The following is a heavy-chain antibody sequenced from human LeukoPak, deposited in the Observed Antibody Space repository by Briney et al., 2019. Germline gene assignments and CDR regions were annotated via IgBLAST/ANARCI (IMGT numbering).Heavy chain of an antibody. CDR3: AKMSTSWGLDY. CDR1: GFTFSSYG. J-gene: IGHJ4*02. D-gene: IGHD2-2*01. V-gene: IGHV3-30*18. CDR2: ISYDGSNK. Sequence: PVGSLRLSCAASGFTFSSYGMHWVRQAPGKGLEGVAVISYDGSNKYYADSVKGRFTIPRDNSKNTLYLQMNSLIAEDTAVYYCAKMSTSWGLDYWGQGTLVTVSS.